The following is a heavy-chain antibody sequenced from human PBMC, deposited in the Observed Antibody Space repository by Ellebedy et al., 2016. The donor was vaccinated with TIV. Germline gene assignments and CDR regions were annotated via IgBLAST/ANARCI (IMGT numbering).Heavy chain of an antibody. V-gene: IGHV3-7*01. Sequence: GGSLRLSXAASGFTFSNFWMAWVRQAPGRGLEWVANIKPDGSGQTYVESVRGRFTISRDNARNSLSLQMNSLRAEDTAVYYCARDGWGNLLDYWGQGTLVTVSS. CDR2: IKPDGSGQ. CDR1: GFTFSNFW. J-gene: IGHJ4*02. D-gene: IGHD6-19*01. CDR3: ARDGWGNLLDY.